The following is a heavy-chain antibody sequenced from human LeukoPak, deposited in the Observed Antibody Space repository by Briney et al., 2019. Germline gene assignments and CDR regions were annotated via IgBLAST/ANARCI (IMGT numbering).Heavy chain of an antibody. CDR1: GFTFSSYG. Sequence: GRSLRLSCAASGFTFSSYGMHWVRQAPGKGLEWVAVIWYDGSNKYYADSVKGRFTISRDNSKNTLYLQMNSLRAEDTAVYYCARGSAAAGIDYWGQGTLVTVSS. CDR3: ARGSAAAGIDY. D-gene: IGHD6-13*01. CDR2: IWYDGSNK. V-gene: IGHV3-33*01. J-gene: IGHJ4*02.